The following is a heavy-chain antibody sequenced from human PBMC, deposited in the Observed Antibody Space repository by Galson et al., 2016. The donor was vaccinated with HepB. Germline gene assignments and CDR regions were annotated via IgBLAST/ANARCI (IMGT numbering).Heavy chain of an antibody. CDR2: T. CDR3: ARPMTTGTTGAFDI. D-gene: IGHD1-1*01. J-gene: IGHJ3*02. V-gene: IGHV4-34*01. Sequence: TNYNPSLKSRVTISVDKSKSQFSLNVYSVTAADTAIYYCARPMTTGTTGAFDIWGQGTMVTASS.